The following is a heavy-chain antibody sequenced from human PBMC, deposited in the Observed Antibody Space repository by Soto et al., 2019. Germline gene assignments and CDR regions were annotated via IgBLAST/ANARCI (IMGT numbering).Heavy chain of an antibody. J-gene: IGHJ4*01. V-gene: IGHV1-2*02. Sequence: ASVTVSCKASVYPFTDYSLHCVRQAPGQGPEWMGWINPNCGSTKSTQAFRGRVTMTRDTSISTAYMEMTRLSSDDTAVSYCARGSGCGNYDYWGHGTLVTVSS. CDR3: ARGSGCGNYDY. CDR2: INPNCGST. CDR1: VYPFTDYS. D-gene: IGHD4-4*01.